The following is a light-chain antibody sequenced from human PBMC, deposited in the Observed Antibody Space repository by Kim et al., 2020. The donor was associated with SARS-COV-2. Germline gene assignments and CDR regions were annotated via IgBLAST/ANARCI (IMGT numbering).Light chain of an antibody. CDR1: SSDVGGYNY. CDR3: NSCTGSSIWGV. J-gene: IGLJ2*01. CDR2: DVS. V-gene: IGLV2-14*04. Sequence: QSITNSCTGTSSDVGGYNYVSWYQQHPGKAPKLMIYDVSKRPSGVSNRISGSKSGNTASLTISELQAEDEADYYCNSCTGSSIWGVFGGGTQLTVL.